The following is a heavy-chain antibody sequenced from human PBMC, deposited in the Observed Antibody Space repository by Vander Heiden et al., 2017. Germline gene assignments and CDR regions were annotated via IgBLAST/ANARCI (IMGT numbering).Heavy chain of an antibody. CDR1: GFTFSSLG. CDR2: IWYDGSNK. CDR3: ARDDDSYGKYYYYYGMDV. J-gene: IGHJ6*02. Sequence: QVQLVESGGGVVQPGRSLRLSCAASGFTFSSLGMHWVRQAPGKGLEWVAVIWYDGSNKYYADSVKGRFTISRDNSKNTLYLQMNSLRAEDTAVYYCARDDDSYGKYYYYYGMDVWGQGTTVTVSS. V-gene: IGHV3-33*01. D-gene: IGHD5-18*01.